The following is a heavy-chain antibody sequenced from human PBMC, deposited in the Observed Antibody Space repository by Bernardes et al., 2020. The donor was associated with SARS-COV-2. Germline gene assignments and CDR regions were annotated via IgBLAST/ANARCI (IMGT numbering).Heavy chain of an antibody. CDR2: ISYEGRTE. CDR3: AGVDVVAAIPCR. D-gene: IGHD2-15*01. J-gene: IGHJ1*01. Sequence: GGSLRLSCAASGFTISPFAMPWVRQAPGKGLEWVAIISYEGRTEYNADSVKGRFTISRDTSKNTIFLQMNSLRAEDTAVYYCAGVDVVAAIPCRWGQGTLVIVSS. CDR1: GFTISPFA. V-gene: IGHV3-30*12.